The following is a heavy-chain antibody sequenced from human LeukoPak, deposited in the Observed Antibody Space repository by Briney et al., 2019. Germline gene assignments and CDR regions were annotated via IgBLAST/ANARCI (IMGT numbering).Heavy chain of an antibody. CDR2: IYSGGST. J-gene: IGHJ4*02. CDR1: GITVTSNH. D-gene: IGHD5-18*01. CDR3: AKLYNYGYIN. Sequence: GGSLRLSCAASGITVTSNHMSWVRQAPGKELEWVSVIYSGGSTYYADSVKGRFTISRDNSKNTLYLKMDSLRPEDRALYFCAKLYNYGYINWGQGTLVTVSS. V-gene: IGHV3-66*01.